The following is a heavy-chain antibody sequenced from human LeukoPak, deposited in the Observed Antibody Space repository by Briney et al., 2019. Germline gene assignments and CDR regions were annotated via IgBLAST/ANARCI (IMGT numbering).Heavy chain of an antibody. V-gene: IGHV4-34*01. CDR2: INHSGST. J-gene: IGHJ3*02. Sequence: ASETLSLTCAVYGGSFSGYYWSWIRQPPGKGLEWIGEINHSGSTNYNPSLKSRVTISVDTSKNQFSLKLSSVTAADTAVYYCARGMFSGDAFDIWGQGTMVTVSS. CDR3: ARGMFSGDAFDI. CDR1: GGSFSGYY. D-gene: IGHD1-26*01.